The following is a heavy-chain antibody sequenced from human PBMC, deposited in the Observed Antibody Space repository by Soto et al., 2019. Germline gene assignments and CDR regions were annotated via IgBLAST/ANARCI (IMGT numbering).Heavy chain of an antibody. D-gene: IGHD5-12*01. Sequence: SVNVSCKASGGTFSSYAISWVRQAPGQGLELMGGIIPIFGTANYAQKFQGRVTITAXXXXXXAXMELSSLRSEDKAVYYCARFSRDGYNSFDYWG. CDR2: IIPIFGTA. J-gene: IGHJ4*01. CDR3: ARFSRDGYNSFDY. V-gene: IGHV1-69*13. CDR1: GGTFSSYA.